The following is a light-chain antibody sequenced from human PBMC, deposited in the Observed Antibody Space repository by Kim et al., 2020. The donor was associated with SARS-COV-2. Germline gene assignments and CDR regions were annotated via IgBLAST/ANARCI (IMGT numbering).Light chain of an antibody. J-gene: IGLJ3*02. Sequence: NFMLTQPHSVSESPGKTVTISCTRSSGSIANKYVQWYQQRPGSAPTTVIYDDNQRPSGVPDRFSGSIDSSSNSASLTISGLKPEDEAAYFCHSYDTKINWVFGGGTQLTVL. CDR1: SGSIANKY. CDR3: HSYDTKINWV. V-gene: IGLV6-57*04. CDR2: DDN.